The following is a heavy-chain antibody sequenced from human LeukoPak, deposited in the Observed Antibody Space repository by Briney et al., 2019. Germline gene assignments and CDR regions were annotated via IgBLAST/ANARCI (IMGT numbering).Heavy chain of an antibody. CDR1: GFTFSSYG. D-gene: IGHD3-3*01. CDR3: AKDMGGGSRTYYDFWSFYYYGMDV. J-gene: IGHJ6*02. CDR2: ISYDGSNK. V-gene: IGHV3-30*18. Sequence: PGRPLRLSCAASGFTFSSYGMHWVRQAPGKGLEWVAVISYDGSNKYYADSVKGRFTISRDNSKNTLYLQMNSLRAEDTAVYYCAKDMGGGSRTYYDFWSFYYYGMDVWGQGITVTVSS.